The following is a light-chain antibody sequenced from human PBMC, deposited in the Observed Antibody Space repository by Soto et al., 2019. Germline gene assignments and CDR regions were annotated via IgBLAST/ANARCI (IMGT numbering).Light chain of an antibody. J-gene: IGKJ1*01. CDR2: GAS. CDR3: HHYGSPPWT. Sequence: EIVLTQSPGTLSLSPGERATLSCRASQSLSSTHLAWYQQKPGQAPRLLIYGASSRATGIPDRFSGSGSGTNFTLPISRLEPEDFAVYYCHHYGSPPWTFGQGTKV. V-gene: IGKV3-20*01. CDR1: QSLSSTH.